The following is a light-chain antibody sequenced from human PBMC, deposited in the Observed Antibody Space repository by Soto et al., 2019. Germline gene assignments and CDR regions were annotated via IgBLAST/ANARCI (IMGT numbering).Light chain of an antibody. J-gene: IGKJ4*01. CDR2: WAS. CDR3: QQYSAYPLT. Sequence: DIQLTQSPSILSASVGDRVTITCRASENIYGYLAWYQQKPGEAPKLLIYWASTLVSGVPSRFTGGESGTEFTLTISDLQPDDFATYFCQQYSAYPLTFGGATKVDVK. CDR1: ENIYGY. V-gene: IGKV1-5*03.